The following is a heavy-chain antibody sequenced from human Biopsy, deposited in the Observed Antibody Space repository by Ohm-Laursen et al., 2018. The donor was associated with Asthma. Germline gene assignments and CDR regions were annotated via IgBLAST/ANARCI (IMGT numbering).Heavy chain of an antibody. CDR1: GGTFSNFA. V-gene: IGHV1-69*13. CDR3: ASWQVGYSSGWSLLLKKIYYSGMDV. CDR2: IMTVFGTT. D-gene: IGHD6-19*01. J-gene: IGHJ6*02. Sequence: SVKASCKAPGGTFSNFAISWVRQAPGQGLECLGGIMTVFGTTNQAQKLQGRVTITADESTSTAYMEVTSPRSEDTAIYYRASWQVGYSSGWSLLLKKIYYSGMDVWGQGTAVTVSS.